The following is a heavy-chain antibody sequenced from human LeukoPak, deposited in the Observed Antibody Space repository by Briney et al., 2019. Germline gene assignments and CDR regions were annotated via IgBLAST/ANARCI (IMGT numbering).Heavy chain of an antibody. D-gene: IGHD3-22*01. CDR1: GFTLGSYW. J-gene: IGHJ3*02. Sequence: GGSVRLSCAVSGFTLGSYWMHWVRQAPGQGLAWVSRVNTDGSSTTYAESVKGRFTISKDNAKNTLYLQMNGLRAEDTAVYYCARELGVGVIGDAFDIWGQGTVVTVSS. CDR3: ARELGVGVIGDAFDI. CDR2: VNTDGSST. V-gene: IGHV3-74*01.